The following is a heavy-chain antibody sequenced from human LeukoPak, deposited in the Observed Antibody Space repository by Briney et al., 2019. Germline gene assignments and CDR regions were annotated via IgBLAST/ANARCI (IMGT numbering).Heavy chain of an antibody. J-gene: IGHJ1*01. CDR1: GGSISSYY. CDR3: ARASGYYDSSGYVSEYFQH. D-gene: IGHD3-22*01. Sequence: ASETLSLTCTVSGGSISSYYWSWIRQPAGKGLEWIGRIYTSGSSTYDPSLKGRVTMSLDTSKNQFSLKLSSVTAADTAVYYCARASGYYDSSGYVSEYFQHWGQGTLVTVSS. CDR2: IYTSGSS. V-gene: IGHV4-4*07.